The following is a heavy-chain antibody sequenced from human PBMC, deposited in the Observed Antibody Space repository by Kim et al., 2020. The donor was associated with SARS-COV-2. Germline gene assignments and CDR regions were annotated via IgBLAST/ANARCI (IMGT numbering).Heavy chain of an antibody. CDR1: GFSFSSCR. CDR2: IARDGSRI. V-gene: IGHV3-74*01. CDR3: ATGQSPYDWNTFDY. Sequence: GGSLRLSCAASGFSFSSCRMHWVRQTPGQGLVWLSHIARDGSRIDYQDSVRGRFTISRDNAKNTLYLQMDSLRAEDSAIYYCATGQSPYDWNTFDYWGQG. J-gene: IGHJ4*02. D-gene: IGHD5-12*01.